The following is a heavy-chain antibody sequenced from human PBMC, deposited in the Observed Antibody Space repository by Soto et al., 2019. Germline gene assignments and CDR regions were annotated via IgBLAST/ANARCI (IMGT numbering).Heavy chain of an antibody. D-gene: IGHD6-6*01. V-gene: IGHV1-46*03. CDR1: GYIFTNFY. Sequence: QVQLVQPGAEVKKPGASVKFSCKASGYIFTNFYIHWVRQAPGQGLEWIGIINPNGGSTNYAQNFQGRVTMTRDTSTSTVYMDLSSLRSEDTAVYYCTRGLASGAYWGHGTLITVSS. CDR3: TRGLASGAY. CDR2: INPNGGST. J-gene: IGHJ4*01.